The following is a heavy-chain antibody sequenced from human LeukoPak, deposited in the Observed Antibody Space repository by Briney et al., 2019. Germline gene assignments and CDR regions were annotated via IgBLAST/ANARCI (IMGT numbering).Heavy chain of an antibody. CDR3: VKDFGSGWIKPTYFQR. D-gene: IGHD1-26*01. Sequence: PGGSLRLSCAAAGFTFSIYAMSWVRQAPGKGLEWVSSLSGTGDSTYYADSVKGRFTISRDNSKNTLYLQMNSLRAEDTAVYYCVKDFGSGWIKPTYFQRWGQGTLVTVSS. V-gene: IGHV3-23*01. CDR1: GFTFSIYA. J-gene: IGHJ1*01. CDR2: LSGTGDST.